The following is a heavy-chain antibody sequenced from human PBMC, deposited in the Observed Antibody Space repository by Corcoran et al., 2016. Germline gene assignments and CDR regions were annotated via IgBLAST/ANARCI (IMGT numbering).Heavy chain of an antibody. Sequence: QVQLQESGPGLVKPSETLSLTCTVSGGSISSYYWSWIRQPPGKGLEWIGEINHSGSTNYNPSLKSRVTISVDTSKNQFSLKLSSVTAADTAVYYCARDGYYDSSGYYYVGGFDWFDPWGQGTLVTVSS. V-gene: IGHV4-59*12. CDR2: INHSGST. J-gene: IGHJ5*02. D-gene: IGHD3-22*01. CDR3: ARDGYYDSSGYYYVGGFDWFDP. CDR1: GGSISSYY.